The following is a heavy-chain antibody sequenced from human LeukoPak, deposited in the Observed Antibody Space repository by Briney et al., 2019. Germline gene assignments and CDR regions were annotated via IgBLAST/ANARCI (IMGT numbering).Heavy chain of an antibody. J-gene: IGHJ4*02. CDR1: GFTFSSYE. CDR3: ARSFMVRGVIGSLDY. V-gene: IGHV3-48*03. D-gene: IGHD3-10*01. CDR2: ISSSGSTI. Sequence: GGSLRLSCAASGFTFSSYEMNWVRQAPGKGLEWVSYISSSGSTIYYADSVKGRFTISRDNAKNSLYLHMNSLRAEDTAVYYCARSFMVRGVIGSLDYWGQGTLVTVSS.